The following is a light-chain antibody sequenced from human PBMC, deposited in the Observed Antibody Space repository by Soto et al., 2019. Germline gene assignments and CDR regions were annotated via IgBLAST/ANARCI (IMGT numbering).Light chain of an antibody. Sequence: EIVLTQSPGTLSLSPGESATLSCRASQSVSSNLAWYQQKPGQAPRLLIYGASTRATGIPARFSGSGSGTEFTLTISSLQSEDFALYYCQQYNDWPLTFGQGTKVDIK. V-gene: IGKV3-15*01. J-gene: IGKJ1*01. CDR2: GAS. CDR3: QQYNDWPLT. CDR1: QSVSSN.